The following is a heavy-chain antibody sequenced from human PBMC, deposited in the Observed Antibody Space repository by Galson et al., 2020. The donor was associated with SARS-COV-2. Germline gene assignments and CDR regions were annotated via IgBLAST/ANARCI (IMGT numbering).Heavy chain of an antibody. CDR1: GGYVSSCCYY. CDR3: ARVGYCSSTSCLFDY. J-gene: IGHJ4*02. V-gene: IGHV4-31*03. D-gene: IGHD2-2*01. CDR2: IHYSGST. Sequence: SQTLSLTCTVSGGYVSSCCYYWTLIRQHPGKGLEWIGYIHYSGSTYYNPSLKSRVGISTDTSKNQFSLNLSSVTAADTGVYYCARVGYCSSTSCLFDYWGQGTLLTVSS.